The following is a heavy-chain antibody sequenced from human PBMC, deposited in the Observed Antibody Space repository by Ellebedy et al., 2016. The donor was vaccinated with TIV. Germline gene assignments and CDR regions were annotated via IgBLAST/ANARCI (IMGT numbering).Heavy chain of an antibody. CDR2: ISGSGGST. J-gene: IGHJ4*02. CDR3: AKDPGNWNFGYFDY. V-gene: IGHV3-23*01. D-gene: IGHD1-7*01. Sequence: GESLKISXAASGFTFSSYAMSWVRQAPGKGLEWVSAISGSGGSTYYADSVKGRFTISRDNSKNTLYLQMNSLRAEDTAVYYCAKDPGNWNFGYFDYWGQGTLVTVSS. CDR1: GFTFSSYA.